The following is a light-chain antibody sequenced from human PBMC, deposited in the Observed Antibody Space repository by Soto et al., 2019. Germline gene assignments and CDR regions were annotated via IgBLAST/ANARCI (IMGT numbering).Light chain of an antibody. V-gene: IGKV3-20*01. Sequence: EMVMTQSPATLYVSPGESATLSCRASQSVGSNLAWYQQKPGQAPRLLIYGASNRATGIPDRFSGSGSGTDFTLTISRLEAEDSAVYYCQHYGSSPPYTFGQGTKLKIK. CDR1: QSVGSN. CDR3: QHYGSSPPYT. J-gene: IGKJ2*01. CDR2: GAS.